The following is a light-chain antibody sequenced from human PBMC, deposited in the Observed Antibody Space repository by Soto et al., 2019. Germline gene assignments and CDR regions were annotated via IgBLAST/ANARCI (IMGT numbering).Light chain of an antibody. V-gene: IGLV1-44*01. CDR1: SSNIGSNT. Sequence: QSVLTQPPSASGTPGQTVAISCSGSSSNIGSNTLNWYQQFPGTAPKLLIYGNNHRPSGVPDRLSGSKSDTSASLAISGLLSEDESDYYCATWDDSLNGWVFGVGTKLTVL. CDR2: GNN. CDR3: ATWDDSLNGWV. J-gene: IGLJ3*02.